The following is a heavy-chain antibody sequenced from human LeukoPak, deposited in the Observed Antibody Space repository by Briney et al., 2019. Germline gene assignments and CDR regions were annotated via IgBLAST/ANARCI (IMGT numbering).Heavy chain of an antibody. CDR2: ISYDGSNK. Sequence: GGSLRLSCAASGFTFSSYAMHWVRQAPGKGLEWVAVISYDGSNKYYADSVKGRFTISRDNSKKTVYLQMNSLRAEDTAVYYCAKHGLPLVVISAPLDYWGQGTLVTVAS. CDR3: AKHGLPLVVISAPLDY. V-gene: IGHV3-30*04. J-gene: IGHJ4*02. D-gene: IGHD2-15*01. CDR1: GFTFSSYA.